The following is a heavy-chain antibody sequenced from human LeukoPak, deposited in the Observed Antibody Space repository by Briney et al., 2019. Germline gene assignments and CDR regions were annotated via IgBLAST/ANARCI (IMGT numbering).Heavy chain of an antibody. J-gene: IGHJ3*02. CDR1: GYTFTGYY. V-gene: IGHV1-2*02. CDR3: ARATTVTTNDAFDI. D-gene: IGHD4-17*01. CDR2: INPNSGGT. Sequence: ASVKVSCKASGYTFTGYYMHWVRQAPGQGLEWMGWINPNSGGTNYAQKFQGRVTMTRDTSISTAYMELSRLRSDDTAVYYCARATTVTTNDAFDIWGQGTMVTVSS.